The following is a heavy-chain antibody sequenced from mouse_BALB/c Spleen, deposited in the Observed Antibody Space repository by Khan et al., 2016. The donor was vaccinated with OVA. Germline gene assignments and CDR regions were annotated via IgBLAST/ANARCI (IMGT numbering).Heavy chain of an antibody. CDR1: GYAFSNYW. CDR3: ASKGYGNYALAD. V-gene: IGHV1-80*01. CDR2: IYPGDGDT. J-gene: IGHJ3*01. Sequence: QVQLQQSGAELVRPGSSVKISCKAAGYAFSNYWMNWVKQRPGQGLEWIGQIYPGDGDTNYNGKFKGKATLTADKSSSTAYMQLSSLTSEDSAVYCCASKGYGNYALADWGQGPLVTVSA. D-gene: IGHD2-10*02.